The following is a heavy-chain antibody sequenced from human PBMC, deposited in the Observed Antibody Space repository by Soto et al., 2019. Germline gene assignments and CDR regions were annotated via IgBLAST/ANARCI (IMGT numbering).Heavy chain of an antibody. CDR3: AGDNYVSGSGWFDP. J-gene: IGHJ5*02. D-gene: IGHD3-10*01. CDR2: ISRISNNI. CDR1: GFTLSSYA. V-gene: IGHV3-48*01. Sequence: EVQLVESGGGLVQPGGSRRLSCAAAGFTLSSYAMHWVCQAPGKGLEWVSYISRISNNIYYADSVKGRLTISRDNAKKSLYLQMNSLRAEDTAVYYCAGDNYVSGSGWFDPWGQGTLVTVSS.